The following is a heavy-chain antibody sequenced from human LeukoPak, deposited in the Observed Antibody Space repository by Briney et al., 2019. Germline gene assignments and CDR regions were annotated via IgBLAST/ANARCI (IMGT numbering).Heavy chain of an antibody. J-gene: IGHJ4*02. CDR1: GFTFDDYV. CDR2: VGWDGVTT. V-gene: IGHV3-43*01. Sequence: GGSLRLSCAASGFTFDDYVMHWVRQAPGKGLEWVSLVGWDGVTTHYADSVKGRFTISRDNTKNSLYLQMNSLRTEDTAVYYCAKGSTYNILTDNLDYWGQGTLVTVS. CDR3: AKGSTYNILTDNLDY. D-gene: IGHD3-9*01.